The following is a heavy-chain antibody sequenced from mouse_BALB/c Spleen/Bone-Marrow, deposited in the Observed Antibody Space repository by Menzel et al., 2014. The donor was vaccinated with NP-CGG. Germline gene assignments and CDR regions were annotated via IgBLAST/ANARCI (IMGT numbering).Heavy chain of an antibody. CDR2: ISNGSSTI. J-gene: IGHJ4*01. CDR1: GFTFSSFG. Sequence: EVKLEESGGGLVQPGGSRKLSCAASGFTFSSFGVHWVRQAPEKGPEWVAYISNGSSTIYYADTVKGRFTISRDNPKNTLFLQMTSLRSEDTAMYYCARKGAMITHYYAMDYWGQGTSVTVSS. CDR3: ARKGAMITHYYAMDY. V-gene: IGHV5-17*02. D-gene: IGHD2-4*01.